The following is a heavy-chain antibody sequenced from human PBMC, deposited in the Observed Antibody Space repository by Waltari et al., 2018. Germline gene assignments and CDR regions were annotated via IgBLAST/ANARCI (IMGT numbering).Heavy chain of an antibody. J-gene: IGHJ6*02. Sequence: EVQLVESGGVVVQPGGSLRLSCAASGFTFDDYAMHWVRQAPGTGLGWVSLISCDGGSTYYADSVKGRFTISRDNSKNSLYLQMNSLRAEDTALYYCAKDLSLSSSWSRGYYYGMDVWGQGTTVTVSS. V-gene: IGHV3-43D*04. CDR1: GFTFDDYA. CDR2: ISCDGGST. D-gene: IGHD6-13*01. CDR3: AKDLSLSSSWSRGYYYGMDV.